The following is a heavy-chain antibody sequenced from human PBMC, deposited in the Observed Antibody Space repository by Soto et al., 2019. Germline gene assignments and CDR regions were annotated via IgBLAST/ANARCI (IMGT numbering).Heavy chain of an antibody. V-gene: IGHV4-59*01. CDR2: IYYSGST. J-gene: IGHJ6*02. Sequence: PSETLSLTCTVSGGSISSYYWSWIRQPPGKGLEWIGYIYYSGSTNYNPSLKSRVTISVDTSKNQFSLKLSSVTAADTAVYYCARVPMYYDILTGYSDYYYYGMDVWGRGTTVT. CDR1: GGSISSYY. D-gene: IGHD3-9*01. CDR3: ARVPMYYDILTGYSDYYYYGMDV.